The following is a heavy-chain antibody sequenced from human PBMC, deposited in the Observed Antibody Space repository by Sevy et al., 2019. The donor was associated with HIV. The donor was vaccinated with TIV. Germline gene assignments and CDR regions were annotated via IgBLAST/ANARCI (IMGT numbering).Heavy chain of an antibody. CDR3: ARLSLSRGVTTGSYYFDY. V-gene: IGHV4-39*01. J-gene: IGHJ4*02. D-gene: IGHD1-1*01. CDR1: GGSISSSSYY. CDR2: IYYSGST. Sequence: SETLSLTCTVSGGSISSSSYYWGWIRQPPGKGLEWIAIIYYSGSTYYNPSLKSPVSIFIDTSKNQFSLKLSPVTAADTVLYYCARLSLSRGVTTGSYYFDYWGQGTLVTVSS.